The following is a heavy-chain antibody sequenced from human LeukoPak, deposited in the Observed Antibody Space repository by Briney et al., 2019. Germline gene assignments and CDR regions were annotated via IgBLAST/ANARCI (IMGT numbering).Heavy chain of an antibody. CDR2: IYPDDSDT. CDR3: ARHGHCTNGVCYSNYYYCMDV. J-gene: IGHJ6*04. V-gene: IGHV5-51*01. CDR1: EYSFTSYW. Sequence: GESLKISCKGSEYSFTSYWIGWVRQMPGKGLEWMGIIYPDDSDTRYSPSFEGQVIISVDKSISTAYLQWSSLKASDTATYYCARHGHCTNGVCYSNYYYCMDVWGKGTTVTVSS. D-gene: IGHD2-8*01.